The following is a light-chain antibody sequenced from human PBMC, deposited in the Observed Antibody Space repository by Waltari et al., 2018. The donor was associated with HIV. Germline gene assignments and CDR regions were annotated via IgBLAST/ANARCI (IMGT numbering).Light chain of an antibody. CDR1: SSDVGGYNY. V-gene: IGLV2-8*01. J-gene: IGLJ2*01. CDR2: EVS. Sequence: TGTSSDVGGYNYVSWYQQHPGKAPKLMIYEVSKRPSGVPDRFSGSKSGNTASLTVSGLQAEDEADYYCSSYAGSNTDVVFGGGTKLTVL. CDR3: SSYAGSNTDVV.